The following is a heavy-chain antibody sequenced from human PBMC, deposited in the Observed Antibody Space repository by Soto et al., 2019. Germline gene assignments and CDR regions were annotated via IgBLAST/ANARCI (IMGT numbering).Heavy chain of an antibody. CDR1: GFPFGSYG. CDR2: ISYDGSNK. CDR3: AREKLWFGELSTTGYGMDV. V-gene: IGHV3-30-3*01. Sequence: GGSMRVSCAAAGFPFGSYGRAWVRQAPGKGLEWVAVISYDGSNKYYADSVKGRFTISRDNSKNTLYLQMNSLRAEDTAVYYCAREKLWFGELSTTGYGMDVWGQGTTVTVSS. D-gene: IGHD3-10*01. J-gene: IGHJ6*02.